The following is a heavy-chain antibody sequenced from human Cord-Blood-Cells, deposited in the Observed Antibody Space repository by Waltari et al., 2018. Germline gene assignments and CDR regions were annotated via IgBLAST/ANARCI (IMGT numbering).Heavy chain of an antibody. D-gene: IGHD6-13*01. CDR3: ARHHTPGYDFDY. V-gene: IGHV1-69*04. CDR2: IIPILVIA. Sequence: QVQLVQSGAEVKKPGSSVKVSCKASGCTFSSYAISWVRQAPGQGLEWMGGIIPILVIANYAQKYQGRFTMTADESTSTAYMELSSLRYEDTAVYYCARHHTPGYDFDYCGQGTLVTVSS. J-gene: IGHJ4*02. CDR1: GCTFSSYA.